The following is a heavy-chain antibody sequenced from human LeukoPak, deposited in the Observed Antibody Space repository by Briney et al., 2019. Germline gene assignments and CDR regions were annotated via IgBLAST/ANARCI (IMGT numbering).Heavy chain of an antibody. V-gene: IGHV3-21*01. J-gene: IGHJ5*02. CDR2: ITSTTTYT. D-gene: IGHD2-15*01. CDR1: GFIFNTFG. CDR3: AADGRYCSGGSCSLWFDP. Sequence: GGSLRLSCSASGFIFNTFGMNWVRQAPGKGLEWVSSITSTTTYTYYADSVKGRFTISRDNAKNSLFLQMNSLRAEDTAVYYCAADGRYCSGGSCSLWFDPWGQGTLVTVSS.